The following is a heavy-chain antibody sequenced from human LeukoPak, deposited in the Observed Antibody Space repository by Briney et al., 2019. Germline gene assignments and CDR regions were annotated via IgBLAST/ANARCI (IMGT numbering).Heavy chain of an antibody. J-gene: IGHJ5*01. CDR2: ISSSGKSI. Sequence: GGSLRLSCAASEFSFSIYEMNWVRQTPGKGVEWLSYISSSGKSIYYADSVKGRFTISRDNAKNSVYLQMNSLRVEDTAVYYCARGGSAASTNWFDSWAQGTLVTVSS. V-gene: IGHV3-48*03. CDR3: ARGGSAASTNWFDS. D-gene: IGHD1-26*01. CDR1: EFSFSIYE.